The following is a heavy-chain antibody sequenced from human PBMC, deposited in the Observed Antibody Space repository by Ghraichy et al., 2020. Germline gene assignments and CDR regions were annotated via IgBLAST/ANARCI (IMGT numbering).Heavy chain of an antibody. CDR1: GGTLNNYS. CDR3: AGAPGFSSGPGAFDI. D-gene: IGHD6-19*01. J-gene: IGHJ3*02. CDR2: IIPLYGAT. V-gene: IGHV1-69*06. Sequence: SVKVSCKASGGTLNNYSISWIRQAPGQGLEWMAGIIPLYGATNYVERFQGRVTLTGDKSTSTVYMELSGLRSDDSAVYFCAGAPGFSSGPGAFDIWAQGTVVYVSS.